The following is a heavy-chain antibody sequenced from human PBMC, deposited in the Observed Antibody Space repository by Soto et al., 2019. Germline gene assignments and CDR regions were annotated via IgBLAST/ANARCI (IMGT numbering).Heavy chain of an antibody. Sequence: SETLSLTCTVSRGTTIAYYWSWIRQPPGKELEWIGNIYSSGTTSYNPSLKSRVTISINTSKNQFSLELTSVTAADTAVYYCARQDPYNTGYHFDQWGQGTLVTVSS. J-gene: IGHJ4*02. CDR1: RGTTIAYY. V-gene: IGHV4-59*08. D-gene: IGHD1-1*01. CDR3: ARQDPYNTGYHFDQ. CDR2: IYSSGTT.